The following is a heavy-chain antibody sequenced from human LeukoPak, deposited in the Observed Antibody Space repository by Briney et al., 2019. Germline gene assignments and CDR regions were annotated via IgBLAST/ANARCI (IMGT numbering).Heavy chain of an antibody. V-gene: IGHV3-23*01. J-gene: IGHJ4*02. CDR1: GFTFSKYA. D-gene: IGHD6-13*01. CDR3: AKDLKKGAAAYYFDY. Sequence: PGGSLRLSCAASGFTFSKYAMSWVRQAPGKGLEWVSGISASGGVTYYADSVKGRFTISRDNSKDTLYLQMNSLRPEDTAVYYCAKDLKKGAAAYYFDYWGQGTLVTVSS. CDR2: ISASGGVT.